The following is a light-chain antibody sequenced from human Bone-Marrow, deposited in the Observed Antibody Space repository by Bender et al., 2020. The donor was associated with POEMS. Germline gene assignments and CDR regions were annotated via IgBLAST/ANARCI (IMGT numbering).Light chain of an antibody. Sequence: DLTQPSSVSVSPGQTARITCSGDVLGKKYARWFQQKPGQAPVLVIFKDNERASGIPGRFSGSSSGTTVTLTITGAQVEDEADYYCGSATDEKLLFGGGTKLTVL. CDR2: KDN. V-gene: IGLV3-27*01. J-gene: IGLJ3*02. CDR3: GSATDEKLL. CDR1: VLGKKY.